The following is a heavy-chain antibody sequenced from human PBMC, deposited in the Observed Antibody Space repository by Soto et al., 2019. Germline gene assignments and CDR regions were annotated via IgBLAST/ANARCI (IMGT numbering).Heavy chain of an antibody. CDR1: GGSISSGGYY. Sequence: QVQLQESGPGLVKPSQTLSLTCTVSGGSISSGGYYWSWIRQHPGKGLEWIGYIYYSGSTYYNPSLKSRVTISVETSKKKFSLKLSSVTAADTAVYYCARSMKYYYDRSGYDYWGQGTLVTVSS. J-gene: IGHJ4*02. CDR2: IYYSGST. V-gene: IGHV4-31*03. D-gene: IGHD3-22*01. CDR3: ARSMKYYYDRSGYDY.